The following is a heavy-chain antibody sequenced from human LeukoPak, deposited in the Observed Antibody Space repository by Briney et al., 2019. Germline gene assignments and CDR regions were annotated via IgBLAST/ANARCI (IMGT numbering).Heavy chain of an antibody. CDR3: ARHYRGGSLLWFRELLAFDY. Sequence: SETLSPTCTVSGGSISSSSYYWGWIRQPPGKGLEWIGSIYYSGSTYYNPSLKSRVTISVDTSKNQFSLKLSSVTAADTAVYYCARHYRGGSLLWFRELLAFDYWGQGTLVTVSS. D-gene: IGHD3-10*01. V-gene: IGHV4-39*01. CDR2: IYYSGST. CDR1: GGSISSSSYY. J-gene: IGHJ4*02.